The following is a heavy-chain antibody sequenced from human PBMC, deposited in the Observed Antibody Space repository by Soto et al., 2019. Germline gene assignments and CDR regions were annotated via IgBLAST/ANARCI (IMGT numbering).Heavy chain of an antibody. J-gene: IGHJ6*02. CDR1: GFTFNSYA. V-gene: IGHV3-23*01. CDR2: IGESDIYR. D-gene: IGHD3-16*01. Sequence: HPGGSLRLSCAGSGFTFNSYALTWVRQAPGKGLEWVSGIGESDIYRYYSASVRGRFTISRDNSKSTLYLQMNSLRAEDTAVYYCAGGLDSPPYYYYYGMDVWGQGTTVTVSS. CDR3: AGGLDSPPYYYYYGMDV.